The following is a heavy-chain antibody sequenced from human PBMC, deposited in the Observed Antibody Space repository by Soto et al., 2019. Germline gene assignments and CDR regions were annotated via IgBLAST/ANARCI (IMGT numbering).Heavy chain of an antibody. CDR2: ITYDGSNK. CDR3: AKDRVGGTFYTPLGF. D-gene: IGHD1-7*01. V-gene: IGHV3-30*18. Sequence: GGSLRLSCQASGFNFDNYGMHWVRQAPGKGLEWVAVITYDGSNKYYADSVKGRFTISKDNSKNTLSLHLNTLKPEDTAVYHCAKDRVGGTFYTPLGFWGQGTLVTVSS. CDR1: GFNFDNYG. J-gene: IGHJ4*02.